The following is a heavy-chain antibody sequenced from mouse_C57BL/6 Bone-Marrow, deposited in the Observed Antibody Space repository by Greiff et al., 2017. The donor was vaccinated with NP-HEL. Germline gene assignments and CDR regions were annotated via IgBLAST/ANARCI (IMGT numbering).Heavy chain of an antibody. V-gene: IGHV3-6*02. CDR3: ARGVLAMDY. Sequence: EVKLMESGPGLVKPSQSLSLTCSVTGYSITSGYYWNWIRQFPGNKLEWMGYISYDGSNNYNPSLKNRISITRDTSKNQFFLKLNSVTTEDTATYYCARGVLAMDYWGQGTSVTVSS. CDR2: ISYDGSN. CDR1: GYSITSGYY. D-gene: IGHD2-14*01. J-gene: IGHJ4*01.